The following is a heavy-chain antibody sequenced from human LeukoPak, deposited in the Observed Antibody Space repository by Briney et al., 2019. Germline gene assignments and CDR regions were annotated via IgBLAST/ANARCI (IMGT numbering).Heavy chain of an antibody. CDR1: GFTFSSYW. Sequence: GGSLRLSCAASGFTFSSYWMSWVRQAPGKGLEWVANIKQDGSEKYYVDSVKGRFTTSRDNAKNSLYLQMNSLRAEDTAVYYCARDSSSTSANAFDIWGQGTMVTVSS. V-gene: IGHV3-7*01. D-gene: IGHD2-2*01. CDR3: ARDSSSTSANAFDI. J-gene: IGHJ3*02. CDR2: IKQDGSEK.